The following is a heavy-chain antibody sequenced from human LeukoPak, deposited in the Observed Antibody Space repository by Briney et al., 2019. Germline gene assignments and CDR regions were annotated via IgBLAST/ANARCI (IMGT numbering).Heavy chain of an antibody. CDR3: AGDRRGPFDY. Sequence: PGGSLRLSRAASVFTFSSYWMSWVRQAPGKGLEWVANIKQDGSEKYYVDSVKGRFTISRDKAKNSLYLQMNSLRAEDTAVYYCAGDRRGPFDYWGQGTLVTVSS. CDR1: VFTFSSYW. J-gene: IGHJ4*02. V-gene: IGHV3-7*03. CDR2: IKQDGSEK. D-gene: IGHD3-10*01.